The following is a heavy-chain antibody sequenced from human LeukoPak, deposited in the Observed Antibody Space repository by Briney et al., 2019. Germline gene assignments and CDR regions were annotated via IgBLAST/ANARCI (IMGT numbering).Heavy chain of an antibody. CDR3: ARETNGYSSGWYVY. D-gene: IGHD6-19*01. V-gene: IGHV4-4*07. Sequence: SETLSLTCAVYGGSFSGYYWSWIRQPAGKGLEWIGRIYTSGSTNYNPSLKSRVTMSVDTSKNQFSLKLSSVTAADTAVYYCARETNGYSSGWYVYWGQGTLVTVSS. J-gene: IGHJ4*02. CDR2: IYTSGST. CDR1: GGSFSGYY.